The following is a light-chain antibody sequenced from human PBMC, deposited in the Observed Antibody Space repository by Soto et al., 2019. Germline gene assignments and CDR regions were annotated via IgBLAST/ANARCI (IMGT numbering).Light chain of an antibody. CDR3: SAYTASRTYV. CDR1: SSDVGAYNF. J-gene: IGLJ1*01. V-gene: IGLV2-14*03. CDR2: NVY. Sequence: SALTQPASVSGSPGQSITISCTGTSSDVGAYNFVSWHQQHPGKAPKLMIYNVYDRPSGISYRFSGSKSGNTASLTISGLQGEDEADYYCSAYTASRTYVFGTGTKVTVL.